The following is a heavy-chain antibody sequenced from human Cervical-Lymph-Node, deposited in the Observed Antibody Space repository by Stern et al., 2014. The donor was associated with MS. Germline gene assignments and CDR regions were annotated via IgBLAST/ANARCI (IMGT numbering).Heavy chain of an antibody. J-gene: IGHJ4*02. CDR3: AAGSSSWYYFDY. CDR2: IAVGSGNT. Sequence: QLVQSGPEVKKPGTSGKVSCKASGFTFTSSAVQWVRQARGQRLEWIGWIAVGSGNTNYAQKFQERVTITRDMSTSTAYMELSSLRSEDTAVYYCAAGSSSWYYFDYWGQGTLVTVSS. D-gene: IGHD6-13*01. V-gene: IGHV1-58*01. CDR1: GFTFTSSA.